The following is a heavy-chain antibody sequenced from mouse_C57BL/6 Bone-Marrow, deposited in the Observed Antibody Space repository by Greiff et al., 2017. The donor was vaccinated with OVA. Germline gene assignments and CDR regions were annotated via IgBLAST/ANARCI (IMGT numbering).Heavy chain of an antibody. J-gene: IGHJ3*01. CDR2: IYPGSGNT. CDR3: ARGGPIYYYGSSYGFAY. D-gene: IGHD1-1*01. Sequence: QVQLKESGPELVKPGASVNISCTSSFYTFTDYYINWVKQRPGQGLEWIGWIYPGSGNTKYNEKFKGKATLTVDTSSSTAYMQLSSLTSEDSAVYFCARGGPIYYYGSSYGFAYWGQGTLVTVSA. CDR1: FYTFTDYY. V-gene: IGHV1-84*01.